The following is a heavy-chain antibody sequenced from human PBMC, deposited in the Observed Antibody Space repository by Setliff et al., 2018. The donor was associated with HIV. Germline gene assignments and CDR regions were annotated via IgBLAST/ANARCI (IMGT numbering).Heavy chain of an antibody. V-gene: IGHV4-59*08. Sequence: SETLSLTCTVSGGSISSFYWIWIRQPPGKGLEWIGYVFYSGSTYYNPSLKSRVTMSVDTSKNQFSLSLTSVTAADTAVYYRARRSSGDWFFDNWGQGTLVTVSS. J-gene: IGHJ4*02. D-gene: IGHD3-9*01. CDR2: VFYSGST. CDR1: GGSISSFY. CDR3: ARRSSGDWFFDN.